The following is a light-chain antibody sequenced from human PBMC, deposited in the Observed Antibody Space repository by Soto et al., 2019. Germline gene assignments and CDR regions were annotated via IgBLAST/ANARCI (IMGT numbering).Light chain of an antibody. CDR3: QQYNKWPQWT. CDR1: QRLSSN. Sequence: EIVLTQSPAILSVSPGERATLSCRASQRLSSNLAWYQQKPGQAPRLLIYGVSTRATGVPARFSGSGSGTEFTLTISSPQSEDFAVYYCQQYNKWPQWTFGQGTKVDIK. J-gene: IGKJ1*01. V-gene: IGKV3-15*01. CDR2: GVS.